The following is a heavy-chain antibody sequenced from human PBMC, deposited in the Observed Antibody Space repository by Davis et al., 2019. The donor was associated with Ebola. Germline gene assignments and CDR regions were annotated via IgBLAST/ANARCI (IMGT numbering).Heavy chain of an antibody. Sequence: GGSLRLSCAASGFTFEDYVMHWVRQAPGKGLEWVSLISWDGTGTYYTDSVKGRFTISRDNSKNSLFLQMNSLRAEDTALYYCAKDRSDWGSTHFDSWGQGTLVTVSS. D-gene: IGHD7-27*01. CDR3: AKDRSDWGSTHFDS. CDR1: GFTFEDYV. V-gene: IGHV3-43D*03. CDR2: ISWDGTGT. J-gene: IGHJ4*02.